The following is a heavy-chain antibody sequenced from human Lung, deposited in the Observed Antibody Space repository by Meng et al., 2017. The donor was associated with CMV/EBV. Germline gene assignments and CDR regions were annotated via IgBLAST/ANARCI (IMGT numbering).Heavy chain of an antibody. CDR2: ISWNSDTI. D-gene: IGHD6-19*01. V-gene: IGHV3-9*01. Sequence: SLKIPRVASGFTFDNYAMHWVRQAPGKGLEWVSGISWNSDTIDYAASVRGRFTVSRDNAKHSLYLQVNSLRIEDTALYYCAKDSSAWYGGIDFDYWGQGALVTVSS. CDR3: AKDSSAWYGGIDFDY. J-gene: IGHJ4*02. CDR1: GFTFDNYA.